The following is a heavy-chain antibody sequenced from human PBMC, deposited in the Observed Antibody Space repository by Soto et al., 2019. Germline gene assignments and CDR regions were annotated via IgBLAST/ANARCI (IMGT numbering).Heavy chain of an antibody. J-gene: IGHJ4*02. CDR3: ARDQPGYSYGYGLGY. Sequence: GSLRLSCAASGFTFSIYIMNWVRQAPGKGLEWVSSISSSSSYIYYADSVKGRFTISRDNAKNSLYLQMNSLRAEDTAVYYCARDQPGYSYGYGLGYWGQGTLVTVSS. CDR2: ISSSSSYI. CDR1: GFTFSIYI. D-gene: IGHD5-18*01. V-gene: IGHV3-21*01.